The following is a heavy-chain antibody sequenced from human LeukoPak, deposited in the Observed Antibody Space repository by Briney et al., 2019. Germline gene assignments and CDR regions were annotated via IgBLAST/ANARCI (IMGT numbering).Heavy chain of an antibody. CDR3: TIIPNVILFTHYFEY. CDR2: IIPFLGTT. J-gene: IGHJ4*02. V-gene: IGHV1-69*11. Sequence: SVKVSCKASGGDFTTYAVSWLRQAPGQGLEWMGSIIPFLGTTNYAQKFQGRVTITADEPTRTAYMELTYVRSDDTAVYYCTIIPNVILFTHYFEYWGQGTLVTVSS. D-gene: IGHD2-21*01. CDR1: GGDFTTYA.